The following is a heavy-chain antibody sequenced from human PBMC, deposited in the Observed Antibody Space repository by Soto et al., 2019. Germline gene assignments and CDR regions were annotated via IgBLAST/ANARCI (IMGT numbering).Heavy chain of an antibody. V-gene: IGHV1-69*13. D-gene: IGHD6-19*01. CDR1: GGTFSSYA. CDR3: ARFSGIAVAGRPPRFDY. Sequence: SVKVSCKASGGTFSSYAISWVRQAPGQGLEWMGGIIPIFGTANYAQKFQGRVTITADESTSTAYMELSSLRSEDTAVYYCARFSGIAVAGRPPRFDYWGQGTLVTVSS. J-gene: IGHJ4*02. CDR2: IIPIFGTA.